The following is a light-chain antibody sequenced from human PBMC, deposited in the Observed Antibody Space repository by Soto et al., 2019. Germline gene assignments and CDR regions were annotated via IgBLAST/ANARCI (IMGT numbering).Light chain of an antibody. CDR2: KAS. CDR3: QQYNSYPYT. J-gene: IGKJ2*01. V-gene: IGKV1-5*03. Sequence: DIQMTQSPSTLSASVGDRVTISCRASESVNVWLAWYQQKPGKAPKLLSYKASSVEAGVPSRFSASGSGTELTLTISSLQPDDFATYYCQQYNSYPYTFGQGTKVELK. CDR1: ESVNVW.